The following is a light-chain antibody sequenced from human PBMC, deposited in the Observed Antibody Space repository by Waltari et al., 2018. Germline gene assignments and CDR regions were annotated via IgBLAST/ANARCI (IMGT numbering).Light chain of an antibody. CDR2: DVN. V-gene: IGLV2-14*01. CDR3: CSDTSRSTYV. J-gene: IGLJ1*01. CDR1: SSDLGTHNY. Sequence: QSALTQPASVSGFLGQWVNIYCAGSSSDLGTHNYVSWYQQHPGRAPKLIIYDVNKRPSGVSDRFSGSKSGNTASLTISGLHAEDEAEYYCCSDTSRSTYVFGTGTEVTVL.